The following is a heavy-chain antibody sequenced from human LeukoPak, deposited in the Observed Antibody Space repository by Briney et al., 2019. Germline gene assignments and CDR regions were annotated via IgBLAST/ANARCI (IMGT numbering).Heavy chain of an antibody. Sequence: PGGSLRLSCAASGFTFSSYGMSWVRQAPGKGLEWVSAISGSGGSTYYADSVKGRFTISRDNSKNTLSLQMNSLRAEDTAVYYCAGDKTTGGWYEFDYWGQGTLVTVSS. V-gene: IGHV3-23*01. D-gene: IGHD6-19*01. CDR3: AGDKTTGGWYEFDY. CDR2: ISGSGGST. J-gene: IGHJ4*02. CDR1: GFTFSSYG.